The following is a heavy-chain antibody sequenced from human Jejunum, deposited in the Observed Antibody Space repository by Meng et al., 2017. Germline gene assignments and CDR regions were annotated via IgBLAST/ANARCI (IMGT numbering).Heavy chain of an antibody. Sequence: GESLKISCVASGFTFSGYWMTWVRQAPGKGLEWVTNINQDGSVQEYVDSLKGRFTISRDNAKNSLYLQMNSLRDEDTAVYYCATTFDYGEYGDALHIWGQGTMVTVSS. CDR1: GFTFSGYW. D-gene: IGHD4-17*01. V-gene: IGHV3-7*01. J-gene: IGHJ3*02. CDR3: ATTFDYGEYGDALHI. CDR2: INQDGSVQ.